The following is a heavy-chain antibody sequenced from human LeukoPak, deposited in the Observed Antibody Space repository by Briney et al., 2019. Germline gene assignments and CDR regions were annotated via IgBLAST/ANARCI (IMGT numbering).Heavy chain of an antibody. D-gene: IGHD3-10*01. Sequence: PPETLSLTCAVSGYSISSGYYWGWIRQPPGKGLEWIGSIYHSGSTYYNPSLKSRVTISVDTSKNQFSLKLSSVTAADTAVYYCARSAWFGEFVDYWGQGTLVTVSS. CDR2: IYHSGST. CDR3: ARSAWFGEFVDY. J-gene: IGHJ4*02. V-gene: IGHV4-38-2*01. CDR1: GYSISSGYY.